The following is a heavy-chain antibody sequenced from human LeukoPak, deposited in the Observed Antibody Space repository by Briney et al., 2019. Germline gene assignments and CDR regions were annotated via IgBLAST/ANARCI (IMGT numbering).Heavy chain of an antibody. Sequence: GGSLRLSCSASAFTFNTFDNIAVNWVRQAPGKGLECVAAISESCASTYYAASVKGRFTISRDNSENTLYLQMHGLRAGDTAVYYCATYYGSGSYFVNWGQGTLVTVSS. D-gene: IGHD3-10*01. J-gene: IGHJ4*02. V-gene: IGHV3-23*01. CDR3: ATYYGSGSYFVN. CDR1: AFTFNTFD. CDR2: ISESCAST.